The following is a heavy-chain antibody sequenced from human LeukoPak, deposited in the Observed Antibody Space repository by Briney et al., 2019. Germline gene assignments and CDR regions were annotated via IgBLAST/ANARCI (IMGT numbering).Heavy chain of an antibody. D-gene: IGHD3-16*02. V-gene: IGHV4-61*02. CDR1: GGSISSGSYY. CDR2: IYTSGST. Sequence: SQTLSLTCTVSGGSISSGSYYWSWIRQPAGKGLEWIGRIYTSGSTNYNPSLKSRLTISVDTSKNQFSLKLSSVTAADTAVYYCARDSRMITFGGVIGYFDYWGQGTLVTVSS. CDR3: ARDSRMITFGGVIGYFDY. J-gene: IGHJ4*02.